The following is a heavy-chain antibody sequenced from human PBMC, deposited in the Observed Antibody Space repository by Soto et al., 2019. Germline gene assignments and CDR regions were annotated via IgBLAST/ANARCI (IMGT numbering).Heavy chain of an antibody. CDR1: GFTFSSYG. V-gene: IGHV3-33*01. D-gene: IGHD5-12*01. J-gene: IGHJ6*02. CDR3: VRAAGYSGNDYVYYYGMGV. CDR2: VWYDGGNK. Sequence: QVQLVESGGGVVQPGRSLRLSCAASGFTFSSYGMHWVRQAPGKGLEWVALVWYDGGNKYYADSVKGRFTISRDNSKNTLYLDMNSLRDEDTAVYYCVRAAGYSGNDYVYYYGMGVWGQGTTVTVSS.